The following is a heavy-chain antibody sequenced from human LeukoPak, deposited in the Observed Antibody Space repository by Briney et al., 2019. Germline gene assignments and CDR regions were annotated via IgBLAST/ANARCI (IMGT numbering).Heavy chain of an antibody. CDR2: INHSGST. Sequence: PSETLSLTCAVYGGSFSGYYWSWIRRPPGKGLEWIGEINHSGSTNYNPSLKSRVTISVDTSKNQFSLKLSSVTAADTAVYYCAREGDGLWFGEHHFDYWGQGTLVTVSS. CDR1: GGSFSGYY. D-gene: IGHD3-10*01. V-gene: IGHV4-34*01. CDR3: AREGDGLWFGEHHFDY. J-gene: IGHJ4*02.